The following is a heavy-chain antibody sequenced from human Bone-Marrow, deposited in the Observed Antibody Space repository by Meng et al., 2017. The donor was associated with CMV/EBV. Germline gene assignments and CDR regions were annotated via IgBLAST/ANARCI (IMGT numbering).Heavy chain of an antibody. CDR1: AHSFTSYW. CDR2: TDPNDSDT. CDR3: ARQRYSSSSPFED. J-gene: IGHJ4*02. Sequence: GESLKISCKGSAHSFTSYWIAWVRQMPGKGLEWMGITDPNDSDTRYSPSFQGQVTISVDKSISTAYLQWSSLKASDTAMYYCARQRYSSSSPFEDWGQGTLVTVSS. D-gene: IGHD6-6*01. V-gene: IGHV5-51*01.